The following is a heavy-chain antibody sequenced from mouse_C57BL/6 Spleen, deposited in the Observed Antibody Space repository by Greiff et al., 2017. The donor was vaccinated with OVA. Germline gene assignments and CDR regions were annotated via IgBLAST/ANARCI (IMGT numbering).Heavy chain of an antibody. CDR1: GFTFSDYY. CDR3: ARDHWDGHFDY. V-gene: IGHV5-16*01. CDR2: INYDGSST. Sequence: EVKLVESEGGLVQPGSSMKLSCTASGFTFSDYYMAWVRQVPEKGLEWVANINYDGSSTYFLDSLKSRFIISRDNAKNILYLQMSSLKSEDTATYYCARDHWDGHFDYWGQGTTLTVSS. J-gene: IGHJ2*01. D-gene: IGHD4-1*01.